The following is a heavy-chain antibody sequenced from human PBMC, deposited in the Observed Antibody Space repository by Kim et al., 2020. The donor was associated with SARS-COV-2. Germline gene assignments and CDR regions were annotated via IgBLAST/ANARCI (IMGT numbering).Heavy chain of an antibody. J-gene: IGHJ3*02. V-gene: IGHV4-61*05. D-gene: IGHD4-17*01. Sequence: YTHALQGQVTISVDKSKSQFSLKLSSVTAADTAVYYCARGDGDLDDAFDIWGQGTMVTVSS. CDR3: ARGDGDLDDAFDI.